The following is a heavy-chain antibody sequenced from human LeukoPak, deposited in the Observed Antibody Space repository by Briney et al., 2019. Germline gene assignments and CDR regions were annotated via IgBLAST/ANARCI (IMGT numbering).Heavy chain of an antibody. Sequence: PGGSLRLSCAASGFTFSSYGMHWVRQAPGKGLEWVAFIRYGGSNKYYADSVKGRFTISRDNSKNTLYLQMNSLRAEDTAVYYCAKGDSSGYHSYWGQGTLVTVSS. CDR1: GFTFSSYG. V-gene: IGHV3-30*02. CDR2: IRYGGSNK. D-gene: IGHD3-22*01. CDR3: AKGDSSGYHSY. J-gene: IGHJ4*02.